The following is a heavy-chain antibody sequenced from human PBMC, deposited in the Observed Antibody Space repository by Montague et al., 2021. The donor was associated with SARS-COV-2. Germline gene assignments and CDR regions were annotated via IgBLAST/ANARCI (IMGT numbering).Heavy chain of an antibody. CDR2: INHSANT. Sequence: SETLSLTCAVYGGSFSGYYWSWIRQPPEKGLEWIGEINHSANTKYNPSLKSPVTISIDTSKNQFSLKMTSVTAADTATHYCASGIYPSGSYYNRYYYGLNIWGPGTTVIVSS. V-gene: IGHV4-34*01. CDR3: ASGIYPSGSYYNRYYYGLNI. J-gene: IGHJ6*02. CDR1: GGSFSGYY. D-gene: IGHD3-10*01.